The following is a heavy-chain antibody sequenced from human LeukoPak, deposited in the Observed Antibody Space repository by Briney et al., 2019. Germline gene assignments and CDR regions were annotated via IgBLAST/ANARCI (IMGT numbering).Heavy chain of an antibody. D-gene: IGHD3-22*01. CDR3: AKEYYYDSSGYYYAPHHGDAFDI. Sequence: PGGSLRLSCAASGFTFSSYGMHWVRQAPGKGLEWVAFIRYDGSNKYYADSVKGRFTISRDNSKNTLYLQMNSLRAEDTAVYYCAKEYYYDSSGYYYAPHHGDAFDIWGQGTMVTVSS. CDR1: GFTFSSYG. J-gene: IGHJ3*02. CDR2: IRYDGSNK. V-gene: IGHV3-30*02.